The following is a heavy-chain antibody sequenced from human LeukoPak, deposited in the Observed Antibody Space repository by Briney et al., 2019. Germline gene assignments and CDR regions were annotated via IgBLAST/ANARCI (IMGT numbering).Heavy chain of an antibody. J-gene: IGHJ4*02. Sequence: GGSLRLSCAASGFIFSNYAITWLRQAPGKGLEWVSEISGSGESTYYGDSVKGRFTISRDNSKNTLYLQMNSLRAGDTAIYYCAREHWDIDYWGQGTLVTVSS. V-gene: IGHV3-23*01. CDR1: GFIFSNYA. CDR3: AREHWDIDY. D-gene: IGHD1/OR15-1a*01. CDR2: ISGSGEST.